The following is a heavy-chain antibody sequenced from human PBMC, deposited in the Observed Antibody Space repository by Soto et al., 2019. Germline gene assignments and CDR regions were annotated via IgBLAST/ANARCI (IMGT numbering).Heavy chain of an antibody. J-gene: IGHJ4*02. CDR2: VYYSGTT. CDR1: GGSVSNKTYY. Sequence: QVQLQESGPGLLKPSETLSLTCSVSGGSVSNKTYYWSWIRQPPGKRLEWIGYVYYSGTTNYNPSRKRRVTISVDLSKNQFSLRLSSVTTADTALYYCARTTAVPNTLRSRYFFDYWGQGTLVTVSS. D-gene: IGHD4-17*01. V-gene: IGHV4-61*01. CDR3: ARTTAVPNTLRSRYFFDY.